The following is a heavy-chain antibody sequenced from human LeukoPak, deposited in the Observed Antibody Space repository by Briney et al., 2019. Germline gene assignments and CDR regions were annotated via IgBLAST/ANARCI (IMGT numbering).Heavy chain of an antibody. CDR3: ARERAYSGNDYAFDI. CDR2: IYSGGST. Sequence: GGSLRLSCAASGFTFSSYAMSWVRQAPGKGLEWVSLIYSGGSTYYADSVKDRFIISRDNSKNTLYLQMNSLRAEDTAVYYCARERAYSGNDYAFDIWGQGTMVTVSS. D-gene: IGHD5-12*01. J-gene: IGHJ3*02. CDR1: GFTFSSYA. V-gene: IGHV3-66*01.